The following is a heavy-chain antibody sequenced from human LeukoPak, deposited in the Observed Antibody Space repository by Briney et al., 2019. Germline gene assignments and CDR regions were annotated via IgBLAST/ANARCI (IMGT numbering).Heavy chain of an antibody. J-gene: IGHJ4*02. V-gene: IGHV3-23*01. CDR1: GLTFSNYA. Sequence: SGGSLRLSCAAPGLTFSNYAMSWVRQAPGKGLEWVSAISVSGGDTYYADSVKGRFTISRDNSKNTLYLQMNSLRAEDTAVYFCAKVIGLVDPFDYWGQGTLVTVSS. CDR2: ISVSGGDT. CDR3: AKVIGLVDPFDY. D-gene: IGHD1-26*01.